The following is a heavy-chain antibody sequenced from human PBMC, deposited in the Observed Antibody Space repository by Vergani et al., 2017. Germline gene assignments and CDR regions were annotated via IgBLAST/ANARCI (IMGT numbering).Heavy chain of an antibody. Sequence: EVQLLESGGGLVQPGGSLRLSCAASGFTFSSYAMSWVRQAPGKGLEWVSAISGSGGSTYYADSVKGRFTISRDNSKNTLYLQMNSLRAEDTAVYYCAKDLQWLVRGVGAFDIWGRGTMVTVSS. CDR3: AKDLQWLVRGVGAFDI. D-gene: IGHD6-19*01. CDR2: ISGSGGST. CDR1: GFTFSSYA. V-gene: IGHV3-23*01. J-gene: IGHJ3*02.